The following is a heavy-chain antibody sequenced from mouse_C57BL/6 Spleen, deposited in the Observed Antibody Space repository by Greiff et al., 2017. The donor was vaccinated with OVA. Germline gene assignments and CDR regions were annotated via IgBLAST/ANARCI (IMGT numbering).Heavy chain of an antibody. CDR3: ARDRGALTGPFAY. J-gene: IGHJ3*01. CDR2: ISDGGSYT. D-gene: IGHD4-1*01. CDR1: GFTFSSYA. Sequence: EVQVVESGGGLVKPGGSLKLSCAASGFTFSSYAMSWVRQTPEKRLEWVATISDGGSYTYYPDNVKGRFTISRDNAKNNLYLQMSHLKSEDTAMYYCARDRGALTGPFAYWGQGTLVTVSA. V-gene: IGHV5-4*01.